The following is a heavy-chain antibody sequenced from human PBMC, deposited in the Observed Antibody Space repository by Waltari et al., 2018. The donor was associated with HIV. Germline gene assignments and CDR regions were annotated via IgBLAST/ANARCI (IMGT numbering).Heavy chain of an antibody. CDR3: TTGGYPTEAFDV. CDR2: MKSKRDGGAT. CDR1: QVTFEDVW. Sequence: EVQVVASGGGLVKPGGSLRVSCASFQVTFEDVWMTWVRQAPGTGLEWVGRMKSKRDGGATDYAASVKGRFVISRDDSQNTLYLQMSGLRTEDTAMYYCTTGGYPTEAFDVWGQGTMVTVSP. J-gene: IGHJ3*01. V-gene: IGHV3-15*01. D-gene: IGHD5-12*01.